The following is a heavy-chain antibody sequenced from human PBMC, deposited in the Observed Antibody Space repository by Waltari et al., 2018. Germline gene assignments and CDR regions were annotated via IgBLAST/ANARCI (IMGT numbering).Heavy chain of an antibody. CDR1: GASVSTNSAA. J-gene: IGHJ6*02. CDR3: ASHSSSSHYYYYGMDV. V-gene: IGHV6-1*01. Sequence: QVQLQQSGPGLVKPSQTLPLTCAISGASVSTNSAAWNWIRQSPSRGLEWLGRTYYRSKWYNDYAVSVKSRITINPDTSKNQFSLQLNSVTPEDTAVYYCASHSSSSHYYYYGMDVWGQGTTVTVSS. CDR2: TYYRSKWYN. D-gene: IGHD6-6*01.